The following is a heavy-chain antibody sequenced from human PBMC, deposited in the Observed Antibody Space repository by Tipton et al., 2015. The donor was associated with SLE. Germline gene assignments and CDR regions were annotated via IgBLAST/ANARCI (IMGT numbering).Heavy chain of an antibody. CDR3: ARGFHYHFWSSQYNEKGPRTYYVDP. V-gene: IGHV4-39*07. Sequence: TLSLTCTVSDGYINNNDWFWAWIRQPPGEGLEWIGSVDYRGKTPYNPSLTGRVTTSVDTFRNQFSLKMTSVTAADTAVYYCARGFHYHFWSSQYNEKGPRTYYVDPWGPGTHRTVSS. J-gene: IGHJ5*02. CDR1: DGYINNNDWF. D-gene: IGHD3-3*01. CDR2: VDYRGKT.